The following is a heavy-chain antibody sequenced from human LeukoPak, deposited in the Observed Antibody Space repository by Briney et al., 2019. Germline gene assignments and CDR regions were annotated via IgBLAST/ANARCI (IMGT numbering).Heavy chain of an antibody. J-gene: IGHJ5*02. V-gene: IGHV4-61*02. CDR1: GGSISSGSYY. CDR2: IYTSGST. CDR3: ARDPRSLYDFWSGYYNSWFDP. D-gene: IGHD3-3*01. Sequence: SQTLSLTCTVSGGSISSGSYYWSWIRQPAGKGLEWIGRIYTSGSTNYNPSLKSRVTISVDTSKNQFSLKLSSVTAADTAVYYCARDPRSLYDFWSGYYNSWFDPWGQGTLVTVSS.